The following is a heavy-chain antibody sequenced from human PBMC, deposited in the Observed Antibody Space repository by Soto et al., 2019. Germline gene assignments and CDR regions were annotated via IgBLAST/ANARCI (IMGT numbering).Heavy chain of an antibody. CDR1: GYTFTTYD. Sequence: ASVKVSCKASGYTFTTYDINWVRQAPGQGLEWLGWMDPNSGSTGYAQNFQGRITMTRNISRNTAHMELSSLQPEDTAVYYCARERKFDFWRKGLDVWGQGTTVTVSS. CDR2: MDPNSGST. D-gene: IGHD3-3*01. J-gene: IGHJ6*02. V-gene: IGHV1-8*01. CDR3: ARERKFDFWRKGLDV.